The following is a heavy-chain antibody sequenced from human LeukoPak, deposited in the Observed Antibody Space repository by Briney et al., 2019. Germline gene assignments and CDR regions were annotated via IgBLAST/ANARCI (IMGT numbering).Heavy chain of an antibody. Sequence: GASVKVSCKASGYTFTSYGVSWVRQAPGQGLEWMGWISAYNGNTNYAQKLQGRVTMTTDTSTSTAYMELRSLRSDDTAVYCCATTVVTPDAAFDIWGQGTMVTVSS. V-gene: IGHV1-18*01. CDR2: ISAYNGNT. J-gene: IGHJ3*02. CDR3: ATTVVTPDAAFDI. CDR1: GYTFTSYG. D-gene: IGHD4-23*01.